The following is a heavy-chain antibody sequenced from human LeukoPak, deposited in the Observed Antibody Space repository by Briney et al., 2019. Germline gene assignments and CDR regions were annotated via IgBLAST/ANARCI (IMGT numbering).Heavy chain of an antibody. CDR2: IYYSGST. V-gene: IGHV4-38-2*01. CDR1: GFTVSDYS. D-gene: IGHD2-2*01. J-gene: IGHJ3*02. Sequence: GSLRLSCAASGFTVSDYSMSWVRQAPGKGLEWIGSIYYSGSTYYNPSLKSRVTISVDTSKNQFSLKLSSVTAADTAVYYCARYCSSTSCYFSIGYAFDIWGQGTMVTVSS. CDR3: ARYCSSTSCYFSIGYAFDI.